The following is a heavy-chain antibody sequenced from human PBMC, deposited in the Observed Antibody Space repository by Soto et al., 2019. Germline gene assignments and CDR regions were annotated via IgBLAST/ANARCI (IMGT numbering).Heavy chain of an antibody. D-gene: IGHD1-7*01. J-gene: IGHJ3*02. CDR2: IYYSGST. CDR3: ARDRSGAGTTWGYAFDI. Sequence: PSETLSLTCTVSCGSISSYCWSWIRQPPGKGLEWIGYIYYSGSTNYNPSLKSRVTISVETSKNQFSLKLSSVTAADTAVYYCARDRSGAGTTWGYAFDIWGQGTMVTVSS. V-gene: IGHV4-59*12. CDR1: CGSISSYC.